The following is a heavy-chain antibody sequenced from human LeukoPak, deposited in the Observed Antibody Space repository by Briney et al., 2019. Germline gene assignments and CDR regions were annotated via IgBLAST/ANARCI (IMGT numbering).Heavy chain of an antibody. V-gene: IGHV1-69*06. CDR3: ARSRIAAAGTSHFDY. CDR2: IIPIFGTA. D-gene: IGHD6-13*01. J-gene: IGHJ4*02. CDR1: GGTFSSYA. Sequence: ASVKVSCKASGGTFSSYAISWVRQAPGQGLEWMGGIIPIFGTANYAQKFQGRVTITADKSTSTAYMELSSLRSEDTAVYYCARSRIAAAGTSHFDYWGQGTLVTVSS.